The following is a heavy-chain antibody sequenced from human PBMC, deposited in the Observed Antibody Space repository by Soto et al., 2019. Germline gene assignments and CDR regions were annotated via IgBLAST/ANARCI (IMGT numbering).Heavy chain of an antibody. J-gene: IGHJ5*02. CDR1: GFSFTGYY. CDR2: INAHSGGT. V-gene: IGHV1-2*02. Sequence: ASVKVSCKASGFSFTGYYIHWLRQAPGQGLEWMGLINAHSGGTEYAKKFQGRVTLTRDTSIATAYLTLTSLTSDDTALYYCAKDLTRQLAYWLDPWGQGTQVTVS. D-gene: IGHD6-6*01. CDR3: AKDLTRQLAYWLDP.